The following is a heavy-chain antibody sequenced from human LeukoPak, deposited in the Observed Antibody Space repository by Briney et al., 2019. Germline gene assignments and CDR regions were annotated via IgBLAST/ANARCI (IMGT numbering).Heavy chain of an antibody. D-gene: IGHD6-6*01. CDR1: GYSFTGYY. CDR3: ARVSIAARVLVYYYGMDV. J-gene: IGHJ6*02. CDR2: INPNSGGT. Sequence: WASVKVSCKASGYSFTGYYMHWVRQAPGQGLEWMGWINPNSGGTNYAQKFQGRVTMTRDTSISTAYMELSRLRSDDTAVYYCARVSIAARVLVYYYGMDVWGQGTTVTVSS. V-gene: IGHV1-2*02.